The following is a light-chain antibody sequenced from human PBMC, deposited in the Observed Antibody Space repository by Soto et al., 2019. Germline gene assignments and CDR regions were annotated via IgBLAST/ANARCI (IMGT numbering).Light chain of an antibody. J-gene: IGLJ1*01. Sequence: QSVLKQPPSVSGAPGQRVTISCTGSSSNIGAGYDVHWYQQLPGPAPKLLIYGNSNRPSGVPDRFSGSKSGTSASLAITGLQAEDEADYYCQSYDSSLSVFGTGTKVTVL. V-gene: IGLV1-40*01. CDR1: SSNIGAGYD. CDR2: GNS. CDR3: QSYDSSLSV.